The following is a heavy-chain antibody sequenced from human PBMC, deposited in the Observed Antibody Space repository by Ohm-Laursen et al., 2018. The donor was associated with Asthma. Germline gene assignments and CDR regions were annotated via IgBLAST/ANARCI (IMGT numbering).Heavy chain of an antibody. V-gene: IGHV3-7*05. CDR3: AKLVGVTTA. CDR2: INQDGSIW. CDR1: GFTFSNHW. Sequence: SLRLSCSAPGFTFSNHWMTWVRQAPGRGLEWVANINQDGSIWGYVDSVKGRFAISRDNAHNSLYLQMNSLRPEDTAFYYCAKLVGVTTAWGQGTLVTISS. D-gene: IGHD4-17*01. J-gene: IGHJ5*02.